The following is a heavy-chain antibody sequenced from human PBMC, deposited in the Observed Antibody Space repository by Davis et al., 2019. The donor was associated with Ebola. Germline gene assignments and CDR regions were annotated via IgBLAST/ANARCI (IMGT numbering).Heavy chain of an antibody. J-gene: IGHJ4*02. Sequence: PGGSLRPSCVAPGFTFRNYAMHWVRQAPGKGLEWVAVVSHSERETFYADPVKGRFTISRNNPENTLYLQMNTLTADNTALYHYAKAVFPEVLDYWGQGTPVTVSS. CDR1: GFTFRNYA. V-gene: IGHV3-30*04. CDR2: VSHSERET. D-gene: IGHD3-3*01. CDR3: AKAVFPEVLDY.